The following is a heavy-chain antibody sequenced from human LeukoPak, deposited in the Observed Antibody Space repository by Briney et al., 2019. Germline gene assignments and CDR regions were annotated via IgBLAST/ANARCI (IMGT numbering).Heavy chain of an antibody. Sequence: PSETLSLTCTVSGGSISSYYWSWIRQPPGKGLEWIGYIYYSGSTNYNPSLKSRVTISVDTSKSQFSLKLSSVTAADTAVYYCARGFKGYNADYWGQGTLVTVSS. D-gene: IGHD5-24*01. V-gene: IGHV4-59*08. CDR1: GGSISSYY. CDR2: IYYSGST. CDR3: ARGFKGYNADY. J-gene: IGHJ4*02.